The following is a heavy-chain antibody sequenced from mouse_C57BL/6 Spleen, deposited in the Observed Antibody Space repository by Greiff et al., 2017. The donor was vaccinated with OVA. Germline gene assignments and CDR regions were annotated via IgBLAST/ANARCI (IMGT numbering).Heavy chain of an antibody. Sequence: VQLHQPGAELVMPGASVKLSCKASGYTFTSYWMHWVKQRPGQGLEWIGEIDPSDSYTNYNQKFKGKSTLTVDKSSSTAYMQLSSLTSEDSAVYYCARYAWDFDVWGTGTTVTVSS. CDR2: IDPSDSYT. CDR1: GYTFTSYW. J-gene: IGHJ1*03. CDR3: ARYAWDFDV. V-gene: IGHV1-69*01.